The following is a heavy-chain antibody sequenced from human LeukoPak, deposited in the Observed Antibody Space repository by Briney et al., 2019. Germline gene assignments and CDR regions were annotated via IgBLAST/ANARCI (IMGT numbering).Heavy chain of an antibody. CDR2: ISSSSNTI. V-gene: IGHV3-48*02. CDR1: GFTFSSYS. J-gene: IGHJ5*02. Sequence: GGSLGLSCAASGFTFSSYSMNWVRQAPGKGLEWVSYISSSSNTIYNADSVKGRFTIFRDNAKNSLYLQMNSLRDDDTAVYYCARSDWFDPWGQGTLVTVSS. CDR3: ARSDWFDP.